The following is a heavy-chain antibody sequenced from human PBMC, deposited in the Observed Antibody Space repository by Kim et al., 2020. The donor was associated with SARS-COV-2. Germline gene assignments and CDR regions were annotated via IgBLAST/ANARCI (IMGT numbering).Heavy chain of an antibody. CDR2: IWYDGSNK. V-gene: IGHV3-33*01. CDR3: ARDGIVVITTNYYYGMDV. CDR1: GFTFSSYG. J-gene: IGHJ6*02. Sequence: GGSLRLSCAASGFTFSSYGMHWVRQAPGKGLEWVAVIWYDGSNKYYVDSVKGRFTISRDNSKNTLYLQMNSLRAEDTAVYYCARDGIVVITTNYYYGMDVWGQGTTVTVSS. D-gene: IGHD3-22*01.